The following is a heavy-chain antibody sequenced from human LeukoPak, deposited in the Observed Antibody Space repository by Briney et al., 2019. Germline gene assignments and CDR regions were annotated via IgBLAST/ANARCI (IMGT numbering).Heavy chain of an antibody. D-gene: IGHD6-13*01. V-gene: IGHV4-4*02. CDR3: ASCGIAAAEAFDI. Sequence: SETLSLTCAVSGGSISSSNWWSWVRQPPGKGLEWIGEIYHSGSTNYNPSLKSRVTISVDKSKNQFSLKLSSVTAADTAVYYCASCGIAAAEAFDIWGQGTMVTVSS. J-gene: IGHJ3*02. CDR2: IYHSGST. CDR1: GGSISSSNW.